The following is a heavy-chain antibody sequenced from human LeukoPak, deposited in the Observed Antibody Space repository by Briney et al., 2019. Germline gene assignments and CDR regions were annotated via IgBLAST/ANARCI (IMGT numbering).Heavy chain of an antibody. CDR2: INNDGSGT. Sequence: GGSLRLSCAASGFTFSSYWMHWVRQAPGKGPVWVSRINNDGSGTTYADSVKGRFTISRDNAKNTVYVHMNSLRDGDTAVYYCARGGRYAYFLDYWGQGTLVTVSS. D-gene: IGHD3-16*01. CDR3: ARGGRYAYFLDY. J-gene: IGHJ4*02. CDR1: GFTFSSYW. V-gene: IGHV3-74*01.